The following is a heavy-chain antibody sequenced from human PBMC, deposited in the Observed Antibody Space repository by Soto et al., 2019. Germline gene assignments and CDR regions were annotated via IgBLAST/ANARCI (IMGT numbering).Heavy chain of an antibody. J-gene: IGHJ4*02. CDR1: GFTFSNYW. Sequence: EVQLVESGGGIVQPGGSLRLSCAASGFTFSNYWMHWVRQAPGQGLVWVSRLNTNGRITDYADSVQGRFTISRDNARNTLYLQINSLRVEDTAVYYCARDLGGVGSYLGQGTLVTVSS. V-gene: IGHV3-74*01. D-gene: IGHD3-16*01. CDR2: LNTNGRIT. CDR3: ARDLGGVGSY.